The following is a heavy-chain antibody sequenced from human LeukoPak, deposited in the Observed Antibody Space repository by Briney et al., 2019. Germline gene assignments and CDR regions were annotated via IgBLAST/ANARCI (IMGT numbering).Heavy chain of an antibody. CDR2: ISSSSSYI. CDR3: ARDSGYGALDY. V-gene: IGHV3-21*01. CDR1: GFTFSSYS. J-gene: IGHJ4*02. D-gene: IGHD5-12*01. Sequence: PGGSLRLSCAASGFTFSSYSMNWVRQAPGKGLEWVSSISSSSSYIYYADSMKGRFTISRDNAKNSLYLQMNSLRAEDTAVYYCARDSGYGALDYWGQGTLVTVSS.